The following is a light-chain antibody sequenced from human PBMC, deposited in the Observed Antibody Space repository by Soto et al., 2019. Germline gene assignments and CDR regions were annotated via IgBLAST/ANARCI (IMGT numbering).Light chain of an antibody. J-gene: IGLJ2*01. Sequence: QSVLTQPPSVSAAPGQTVTISCSGSSSNIGNNYVSWYQHLPGTAPQVLIYGDTHRPSGVPDRFSGSRSGTSASLAIAGLQTEDEADYYCQSYDIALRGLIFGVGTKVTVL. V-gene: IGLV1-40*01. CDR1: SSNIGNNY. CDR3: QSYDIALRGLI. CDR2: GDT.